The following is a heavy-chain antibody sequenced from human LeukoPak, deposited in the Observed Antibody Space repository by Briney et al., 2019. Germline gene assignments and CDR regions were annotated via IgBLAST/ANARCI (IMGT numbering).Heavy chain of an antibody. CDR1: GFTFSSYS. V-gene: IGHV3-21*01. D-gene: IGHD3-22*01. Sequence: GGSLRLSCAASGFTFSSYSMNWVRQAPGKGLEWVSSISSSSSYIYYADSVKGRFTISRDNAKNSLYLQMNSLRAEDTAVYYCARDHRYYYDSSGYYGNWFDPWGQRTLVTVSS. J-gene: IGHJ5*02. CDR2: ISSSSSYI. CDR3: ARDHRYYYDSSGYYGNWFDP.